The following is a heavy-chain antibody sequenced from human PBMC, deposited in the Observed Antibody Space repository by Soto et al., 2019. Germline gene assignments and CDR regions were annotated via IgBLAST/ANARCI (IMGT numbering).Heavy chain of an antibody. CDR1: GGTFSSYA. D-gene: IGHD2-2*01. Sequence: QVQLVQSGAEVKKPGSSVKVSCKASGGTFSSYAISWVRQAPGQGLEWMGGIIPISDTTNYAQKFQGRVTITADASTRTAYMELSSLRSEDTAVYYCARSQGSSTSLEIYYYYYYGMDVWGQGTTVTVSS. J-gene: IGHJ6*02. CDR2: IIPISDTT. V-gene: IGHV1-69*01. CDR3: ARSQGSSTSLEIYYYYYYGMDV.